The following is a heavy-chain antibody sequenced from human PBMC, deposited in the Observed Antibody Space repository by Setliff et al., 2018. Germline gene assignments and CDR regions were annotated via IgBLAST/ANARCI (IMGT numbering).Heavy chain of an antibody. D-gene: IGHD3-22*01. V-gene: IGHV3-48*01. CDR2: ISTSSGTR. J-gene: IGHJ6*03. Sequence: GGSLRLSCTASGFTFSGYGMHWVRQAPGKGLEWISYISTSSGTRYYADSVKGRCTISGDNANQSLYLQMNSLRAEDTAVYYCARLALTGYDSSGYYYALEYYYYMDVWGKGTTVTVSS. CDR3: ARLALTGYDSSGYYYALEYYYYMDV. CDR1: GFTFSGYG.